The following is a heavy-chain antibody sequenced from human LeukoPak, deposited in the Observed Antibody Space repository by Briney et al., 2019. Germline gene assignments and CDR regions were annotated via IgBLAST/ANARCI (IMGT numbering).Heavy chain of an antibody. CDR1: GFTFSRYW. V-gene: IGHV3-7*01. CDR3: ARIGYSSSSLDN. D-gene: IGHD6-6*01. Sequence: GGSLRLSCAASGFTFSRYWLTWVRQAPGKGLEWVANIKQDGSQTYYVDTLKGRFTISRDNAKNSLFLQMNSLRVEDTAVYYCARIGYSSSSLDNWGQGTLLTVSS. CDR2: IKQDGSQT. J-gene: IGHJ4*02.